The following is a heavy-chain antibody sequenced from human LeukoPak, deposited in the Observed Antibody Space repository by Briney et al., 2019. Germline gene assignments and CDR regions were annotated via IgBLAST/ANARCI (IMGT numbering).Heavy chain of an antibody. J-gene: IGHJ4*02. CDR2: ISRDGETI. V-gene: IGHV3-11*04. CDR3: ARDYSTTSGAKDY. CDR1: GFSFSDFY. Sequence: GGSLRLSCAASGFSFSDFYMTWIRQAPGKGLEWISYISRDGETIYYADSVKGRFTISRDNAKKSVFLQMNGLRAEDTAVYYCARDYSTTSGAKDYWGQGTLVTVSS. D-gene: IGHD2-2*01.